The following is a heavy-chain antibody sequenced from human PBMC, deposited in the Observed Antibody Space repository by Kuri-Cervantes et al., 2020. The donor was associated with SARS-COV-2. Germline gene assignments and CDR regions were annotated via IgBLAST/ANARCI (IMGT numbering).Heavy chain of an antibody. Sequence: GESLKISCAASRFTFSSYTLHWVRQAPGKGLEWVAVISYDGSNKYYADSVKGRFTISRDNSKNTLYLQMNSLRAEDTAVYYCARGASREKAPVRACDIWGQGTMVTVSS. CDR1: RFTFSSYT. CDR2: ISYDGSNK. J-gene: IGHJ3*02. V-gene: IGHV3-30-3*01. D-gene: IGHD1-26*01. CDR3: ARGASREKAPVRACDI.